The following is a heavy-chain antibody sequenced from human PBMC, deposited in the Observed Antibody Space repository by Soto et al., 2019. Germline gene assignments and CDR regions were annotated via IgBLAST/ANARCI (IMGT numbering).Heavy chain of an antibody. CDR2: IIPVFGTP. CDR3: ARHLYDYVWGSYRH. V-gene: IGHV1-69*13. Sequence: SVKVSCKSSGYIFKNYAVTWLRQAPGQGLEWMGGIIPVFGTPDYSQKFRGRVTITADESTSTVYMELRSLTSEDTAVYYCARHLYDYVWGSYRHWGQGTLFTVSS. J-gene: IGHJ4*02. CDR1: GYIFKNYA. D-gene: IGHD3-16*02.